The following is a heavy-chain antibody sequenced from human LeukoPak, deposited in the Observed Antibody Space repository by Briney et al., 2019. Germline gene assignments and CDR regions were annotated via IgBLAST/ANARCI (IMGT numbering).Heavy chain of an antibody. D-gene: IGHD3-22*01. J-gene: IGHJ4*02. Sequence: ASVKVSCKASGYTFTSYGISWVRQAPGQGLEWMGWISAYNGNTNYAQKPQGRVTMTTDTSTSTAYMELRSLRSDDTAVYYCARDRSLTISGYYYLLDYWGQGTLVTVSS. CDR1: GYTFTSYG. V-gene: IGHV1-18*01. CDR2: ISAYNGNT. CDR3: ARDRSLTISGYYYLLDY.